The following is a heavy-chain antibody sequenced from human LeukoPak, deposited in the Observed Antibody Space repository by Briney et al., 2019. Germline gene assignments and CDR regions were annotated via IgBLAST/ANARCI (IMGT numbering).Heavy chain of an antibody. CDR2: IYYSGST. J-gene: IGHJ3*02. Sequence: PSETLSLTCTVSGGSISSSSYYWGWIRQPPGKGLEWIGSIYYSGSTYYNPSLKSRVTISVDTSKNQFSLKLSSVTAADTAVYYCARGRWLQLSRRGGSDAFDIWGQGTMVTVSS. CDR1: GGSISSSSYY. V-gene: IGHV4-39*07. CDR3: ARGRWLQLSRRGGSDAFDI. D-gene: IGHD5-24*01.